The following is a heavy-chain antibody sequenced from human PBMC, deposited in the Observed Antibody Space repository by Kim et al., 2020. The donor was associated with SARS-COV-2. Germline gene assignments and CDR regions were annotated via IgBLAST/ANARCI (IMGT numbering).Heavy chain of an antibody. J-gene: IGHJ4*02. CDR2: IKGDGSEK. V-gene: IGHV3-7*03. CDR1: GFSFRSYW. Sequence: GGSLRLSCAASGFSFRSYWMSWVRQTPEKGLEWVANIKGDGSEKYYLDSVKGRFIISRDNAKNSLYLQMNSLRVEDTAVYYCARNYTSSWAGVYFDYWGQGTLVTVSS. CDR3: ARNYTSSWAGVYFDY. D-gene: IGHD6-13*01.